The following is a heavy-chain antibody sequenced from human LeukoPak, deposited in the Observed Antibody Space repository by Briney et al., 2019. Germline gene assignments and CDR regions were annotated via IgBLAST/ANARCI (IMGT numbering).Heavy chain of an antibody. J-gene: IGHJ3*02. D-gene: IGHD2-15*01. V-gene: IGHV3-66*01. CDR1: GFTVSRNY. CDR2: IYSGGDT. Sequence: GGSLRLSCAASGFTVSRNYMSWVRQAPGKGLEWVSVIYSGGDTYYADSVKGRFTISRDNSKNTLYLQMKRLRAEDTAVYYCARDLCGGGSCYPDVFDIWGQGTMVTVSS. CDR3: ARDLCGGGSCYPDVFDI.